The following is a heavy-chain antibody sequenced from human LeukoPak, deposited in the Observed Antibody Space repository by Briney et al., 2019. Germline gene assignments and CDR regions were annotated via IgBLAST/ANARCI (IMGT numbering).Heavy chain of an antibody. J-gene: IGHJ6*02. D-gene: IGHD2/OR15-2a*01. CDR2: ISYDGGNK. CDR3: AKDLNKETDV. CDR1: GFTFSSYA. V-gene: IGHV3-30-3*01. Sequence: GGSLRLSCAASGFTFSSYAMHWVRQAPGKGLEWVAVISYDGGNKYYADSVKGRFTISRDNSKNTLYLQMNSLRAEDTAVYYCAKDLNKETDVWGQGTTVTVSS.